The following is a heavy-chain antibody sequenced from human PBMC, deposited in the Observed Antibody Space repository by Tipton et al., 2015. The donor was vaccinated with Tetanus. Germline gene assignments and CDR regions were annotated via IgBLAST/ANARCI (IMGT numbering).Heavy chain of an antibody. J-gene: IGHJ6*02. V-gene: IGHV3-11*01. CDR3: ARDHGGYSSSWYGSEDYYYGMDV. CDR1: GFTFSDYC. D-gene: IGHD6-13*01. Sequence: SLRLSCAASGFTFSDYCMSWIRQAPGKGLEWVSYISSSGSTIYYADSVKGRFTISRDNAKNSLYLQMNSLRAEDTAVYYCARDHGGYSSSWYGSEDYYYGMDVWGQGTTVTVSS. CDR2: ISSSGSTI.